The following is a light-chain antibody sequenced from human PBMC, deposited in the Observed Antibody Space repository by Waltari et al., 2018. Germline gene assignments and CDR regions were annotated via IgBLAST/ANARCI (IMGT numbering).Light chain of an antibody. CDR1: KLADDL. V-gene: IGLV3-21*02. Sequence: SSVLAQPPSLSVAPGQTARITCGGDKLADDLVHCYQQRPGQAPLLALYDDSVRPSGIPERFSGSNSGNTATLTISRVAAGDEADYYCQVWDSVSDHWVFGGGTKLTVL. J-gene: IGLJ3*02. CDR3: QVWDSVSDHWV. CDR2: DDS.